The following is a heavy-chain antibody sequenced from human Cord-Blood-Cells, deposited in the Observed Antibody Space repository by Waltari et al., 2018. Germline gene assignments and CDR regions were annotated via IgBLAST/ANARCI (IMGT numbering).Heavy chain of an antibody. V-gene: IGHV1-2*02. CDR3: ARLGGYSSSEDFDY. CDR2: INPNSGGT. J-gene: IGHJ4*02. Sequence: QVQLVQSGAEVKKPGASVKVSCKASGYTFTGYYIHSVRPAPGQGLEWMGWINPNSGGTNYAQKFQGRVTMTRDTSISTAYMELSRLRSDDTAVYYCARLGGYSSSEDFDYWGQETLVTVSS. CDR1: GYTFTGYY. D-gene: IGHD6-6*01.